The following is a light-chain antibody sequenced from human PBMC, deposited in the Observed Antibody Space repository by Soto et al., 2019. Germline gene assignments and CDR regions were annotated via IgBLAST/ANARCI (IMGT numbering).Light chain of an antibody. CDR1: QSSRHY. CDR2: GAS. V-gene: IGKV1-5*01. J-gene: IGKJ4*01. Sequence: QIATTPATLSASVGDRVTITFRASQSSRHYRAWYQQMPGKAPKLLTYGASTLQSGVPSRFSGSGSGTDFTLTISSLEPEDFAVYYCQQRSNWPLTFGGGTKVDIK. CDR3: QQRSNWPLT.